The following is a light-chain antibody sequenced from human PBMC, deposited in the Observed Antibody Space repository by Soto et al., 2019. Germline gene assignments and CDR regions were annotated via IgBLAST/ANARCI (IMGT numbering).Light chain of an antibody. J-gene: IGKJ1*01. CDR3: QQYNNWPFS. CDR2: DVS. CDR1: QGVTTN. V-gene: IGKV3-15*01. Sequence: EIVMTQSPASLSVSPGERVTLSCRAGQGVTTNFAWYQQKSGQSPRLLIYDVSTRATGVPARFSGTGSETDFTLTISGLQSEDSAVYFCQQYNNWPFSFGQGTKVDNK.